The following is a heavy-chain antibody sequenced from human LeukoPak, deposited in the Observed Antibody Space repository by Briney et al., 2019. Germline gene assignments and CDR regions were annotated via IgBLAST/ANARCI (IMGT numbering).Heavy chain of an antibody. CDR2: INAGNGNT. V-gene: IGHV1-3*01. Sequence: ASVKVSCKASGYTLSKHTMHWVRQAPGQRLEWMGWINAGNGNTKYSQKFQGRVTITRDTSANTAYMELGSLRSEDAAVCYCARIGYCTNGVCYLYYYYGMDVWGQGTTVTVSS. D-gene: IGHD2-8*01. CDR3: ARIGYCTNGVCYLYYYYGMDV. J-gene: IGHJ6*02. CDR1: GYTLSKHT.